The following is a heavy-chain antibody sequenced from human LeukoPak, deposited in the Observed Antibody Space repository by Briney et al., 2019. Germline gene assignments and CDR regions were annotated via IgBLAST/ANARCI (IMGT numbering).Heavy chain of an antibody. CDR3: AREVPIAIRGKSYNWFDP. CDR1: GYTFTSYG. Sequence: GASVKVSCKASGYTFTSYGISWVRRAPGQGLEWMGWISAYNGNTNYAQKLQGRVTMTTDTSTSTAYMELRSLRSDNTAVYYCAREVPIAIRGKSYNWFDPWGQGTLVTVSS. CDR2: ISAYNGNT. D-gene: IGHD2-21*01. V-gene: IGHV1-18*01. J-gene: IGHJ5*02.